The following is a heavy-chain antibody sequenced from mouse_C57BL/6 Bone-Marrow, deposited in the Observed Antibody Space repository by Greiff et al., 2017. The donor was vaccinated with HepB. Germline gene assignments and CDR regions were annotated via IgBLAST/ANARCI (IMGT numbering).Heavy chain of an antibody. V-gene: IGHV1-50*01. J-gene: IGHJ3*01. CDR3: ARAYYGYDRLAY. CDR2: IDPSDSYT. CDR1: GYTFTSYW. D-gene: IGHD2-9*01. Sequence: QVQLQQPGAELVKPGASVKLSCKASGYTFTSYWMQWVKQRPGQGLEWIGEIDPSDSYTNYNQKFKGKATLTVDTSSSTAYVQLSSLTSEDSAVYYCARAYYGYDRLAYWGQGTLVTVSA.